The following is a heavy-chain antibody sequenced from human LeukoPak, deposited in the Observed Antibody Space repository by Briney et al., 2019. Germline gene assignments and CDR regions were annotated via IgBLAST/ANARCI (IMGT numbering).Heavy chain of an antibody. D-gene: IGHD3-10*01. CDR2: IYYSGST. J-gene: IGHJ4*02. CDR1: GGSISSGDYY. CDR3: ARDQEDSGTDY. V-gene: IGHV4-31*03. Sequence: RPSQTLSLTCTVSGGSISSGDYYWSWIRQHSGKGLEWIGYIYYSGSTYYNPSLKSRVTISLDTSKNQFSLKLSSVTAADTAVYYCARDQEDSGTDYWGQGTLVTVSS.